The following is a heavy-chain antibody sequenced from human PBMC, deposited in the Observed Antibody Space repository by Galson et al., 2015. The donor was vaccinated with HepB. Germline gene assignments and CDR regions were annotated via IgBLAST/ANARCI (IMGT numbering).Heavy chain of an antibody. CDR1: GYTFTSYD. Sequence: SVKVSCKASGYTFTSYDINWVRQATGQGLEWMGWMNPNSGNTGYAQKLQGRVTMTRNTSISTAYMELSSLRSEDTAVYYCARGSIAVAAGSVDYWGQGTLVTVSS. CDR2: MNPNSGNT. D-gene: IGHD6-19*01. V-gene: IGHV1-8*01. CDR3: ARGSIAVAAGSVDY. J-gene: IGHJ4*02.